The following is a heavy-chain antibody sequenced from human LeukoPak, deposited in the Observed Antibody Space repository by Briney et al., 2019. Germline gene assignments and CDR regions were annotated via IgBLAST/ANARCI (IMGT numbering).Heavy chain of an antibody. Sequence: ASVKVSCKASGYTFTSYYMHWVRQAPGQGLEWMGIINPSGGSTSYAQKFQGRVTMTRDTSTSTVYMELSSLRSEDTAVYYCARDLPDMVMTGYRYYYYYGTDVWGKGTTVTVSS. D-gene: IGHD3-9*01. CDR2: INPSGGST. J-gene: IGHJ6*04. CDR3: ARDLPDMVMTGYRYYYYYGTDV. V-gene: IGHV1-46*01. CDR1: GYTFTSYY.